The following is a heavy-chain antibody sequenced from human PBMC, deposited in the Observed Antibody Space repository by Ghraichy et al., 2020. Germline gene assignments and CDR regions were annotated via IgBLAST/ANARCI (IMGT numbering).Heavy chain of an antibody. V-gene: IGHV4-39*01. D-gene: IGHD3-3*01. CDR1: GGSISSSSYY. J-gene: IGHJ2*01. Sequence: SETLSLTCTVSGGSISSSSYYWGWIRQPPGKGLEWIGSIYYSGSTYYNPSLKSRVTISVDTSKNQFSLKLSSVTAADTAVYYCARQGELRFLEWLFLLDLWGRGTLVTVSS. CDR2: IYYSGST. CDR3: ARQGELRFLEWLFLLDL.